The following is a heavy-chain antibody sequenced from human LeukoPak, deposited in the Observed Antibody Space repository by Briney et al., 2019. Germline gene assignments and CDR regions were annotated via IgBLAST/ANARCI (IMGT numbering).Heavy chain of an antibody. D-gene: IGHD3-22*01. CDR1: GGSISSYY. Sequence: SETLSLTCTVSGGSISSYYWSWIRQPAGKELEWIGRIYTSGSTNYNPSLKSRVTMSVDTSKNQFSLKLSSVTAADTAVYYCARLRVVVVPDAFDIWGQGTMVTVSS. CDR3: ARLRVVVVPDAFDI. J-gene: IGHJ3*02. V-gene: IGHV4-4*07. CDR2: IYTSGST.